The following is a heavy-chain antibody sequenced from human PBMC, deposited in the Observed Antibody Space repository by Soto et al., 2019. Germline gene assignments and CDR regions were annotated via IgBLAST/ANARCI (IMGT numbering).Heavy chain of an antibody. J-gene: IGHJ4*02. Sequence: GGSLRLSCSASGFTFSIYAMHWVRQAPGKGLEYVSSISINGGSTHYADSVKGRFAISRDNSKNTQYLQMSSLRADDTALYYCVKGEYYYDSSGYYPFDYWGQGTLVTVSS. CDR1: GFTFSIYA. V-gene: IGHV3-64D*06. D-gene: IGHD3-22*01. CDR2: ISINGGST. CDR3: VKGEYYYDSSGYYPFDY.